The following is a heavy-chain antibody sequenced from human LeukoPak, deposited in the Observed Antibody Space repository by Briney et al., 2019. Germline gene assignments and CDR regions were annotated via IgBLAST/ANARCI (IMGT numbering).Heavy chain of an antibody. J-gene: IGHJ3*02. D-gene: IGHD6-25*01. Sequence: PGGSLRLSCAASGFTFSSYAMSWVRQAPGKGLEWVSAISGSGGSTYYADSVKGRFTISKDNSKNTLYLQMNSLRAEDTAVYYCAKAQRGYLDAFDIWGQGTMVTVSS. CDR2: ISGSGGST. CDR1: GFTFSSYA. V-gene: IGHV3-23*01. CDR3: AKAQRGYLDAFDI.